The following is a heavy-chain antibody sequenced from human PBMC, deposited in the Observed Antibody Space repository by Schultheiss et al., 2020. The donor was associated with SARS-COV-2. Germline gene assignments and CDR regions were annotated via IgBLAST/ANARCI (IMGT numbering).Heavy chain of an antibody. Sequence: SETLSLTCAVSGGSISSSNWWSWVRQPPGKGLEWIGEINHSGSTNYNPSLKSRVTISVDTSKNQFSLKLSSVTAADTAVYYCARGSRTVVVVAATDFDYWGQGTLVTVSS. J-gene: IGHJ4*02. CDR2: INHSGST. V-gene: IGHV4-4*02. CDR1: GGSISSSNW. CDR3: ARGSRTVVVVAATDFDY. D-gene: IGHD2-15*01.